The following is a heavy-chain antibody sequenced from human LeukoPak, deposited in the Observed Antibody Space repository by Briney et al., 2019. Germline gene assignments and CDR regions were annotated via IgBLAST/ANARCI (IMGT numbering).Heavy chain of an antibody. J-gene: IGHJ4*02. CDR3: ARSGRYTSYRFFDS. V-gene: IGHV7-4-1*02. D-gene: IGHD6-13*01. CDR1: GYTFSSHS. CDR2: INTNTGDP. Sequence: ASVKVSCKASGYTFSSHSLNWVRQAPGQGLGWVGWINTNTGDPTYAQDFTGRFVFSLDTSVSTAYLQISSLKSEDTAVYYCARSGRYTSYRFFDSWGQGTLVTVSS.